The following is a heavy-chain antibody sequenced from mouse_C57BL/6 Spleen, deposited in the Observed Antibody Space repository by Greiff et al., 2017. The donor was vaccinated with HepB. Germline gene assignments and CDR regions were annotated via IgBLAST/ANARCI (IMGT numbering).Heavy chain of an antibody. J-gene: IGHJ1*03. CDR3: ARLIYYDYDEGYFDV. CDR1: GFTFSDYY. V-gene: IGHV5-16*01. D-gene: IGHD2-4*01. CDR2: INYDGSST. Sequence: EVKLMESEGGLVQPGSSMKLSCTASGFTFSDYYMAWVRQVPEKGLEWVANINYDGSSTYYLESLKSRFIISRDNAKNILYLQMSSLKSEDTATYYCARLIYYDYDEGYFDVWGTGTTVTVSS.